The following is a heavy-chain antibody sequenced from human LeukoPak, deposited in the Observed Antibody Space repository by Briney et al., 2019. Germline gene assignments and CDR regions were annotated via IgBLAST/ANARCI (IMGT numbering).Heavy chain of an antibody. CDR1: GYTFTSYG. Sequence: ASVKVSCKASGYTFTSYGISWVRQAPGQGLEWMGWISAYNGNTRYAQNLQGRVTLTTDKSTSTAYMELSSLRSEDTAVYYCAREVTGSSSWYQFDYYYYMDVWGKGTTVTVSS. J-gene: IGHJ6*03. CDR2: ISAYNGNT. V-gene: IGHV1-18*01. D-gene: IGHD6-13*01. CDR3: AREVTGSSSWYQFDYYYYMDV.